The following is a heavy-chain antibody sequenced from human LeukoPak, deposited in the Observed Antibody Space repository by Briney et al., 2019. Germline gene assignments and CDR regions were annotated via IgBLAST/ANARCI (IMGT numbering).Heavy chain of an antibody. Sequence: PSETLSLTCTVSGASVNSGNYYWSWIRQPPGKGLEWIGYIYYYSGSADYNPSLKSRVTISVDTSKNQFSLMLASVTAADTAVYYCARVGPGDFDYWGQGTLVTVSS. D-gene: IGHD7-27*01. CDR3: ARVGPGDFDY. J-gene: IGHJ4*02. V-gene: IGHV4-61*01. CDR2: IYYYSGSA. CDR1: GASVNSGNYY.